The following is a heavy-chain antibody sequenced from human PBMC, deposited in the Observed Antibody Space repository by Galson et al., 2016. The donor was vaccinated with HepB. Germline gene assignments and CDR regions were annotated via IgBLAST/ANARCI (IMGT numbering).Heavy chain of an antibody. D-gene: IGHD3-3*01. J-gene: IGHJ4*02. CDR2: IYYSGST. CDR3: AREAQITIFGVVIPADFYY. V-gene: IGHV4-61*01. CDR1: GGSVSRGSYY. Sequence: SETLSLTCTVSGGSVSRGSYYWTWIRQPPGKGLEWIGYIYYSGSTNYNPSLKSRVTISLDTSKNQFSLRLSSLTAADTAVYYRAREAQITIFGVVIPADFYYWGQGTLVTVSS.